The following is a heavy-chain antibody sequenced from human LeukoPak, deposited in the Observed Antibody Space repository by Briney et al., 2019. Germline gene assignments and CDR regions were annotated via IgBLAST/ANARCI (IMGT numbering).Heavy chain of an antibody. V-gene: IGHV3-48*04. Sequence: GGSLRLSCAASAFTFSSYSMNWVRQAPGKGLEWVSYISSGGIGTIYYADPVKGRFTISRDNAKKSLYLQMNNLRAEDTAVYYCARNRFYSMDVWGQGTTVTVSS. CDR1: AFTFSSYS. D-gene: IGHD2/OR15-2a*01. J-gene: IGHJ6*02. CDR3: ARNRFYSMDV. CDR2: ISSGGIGTI.